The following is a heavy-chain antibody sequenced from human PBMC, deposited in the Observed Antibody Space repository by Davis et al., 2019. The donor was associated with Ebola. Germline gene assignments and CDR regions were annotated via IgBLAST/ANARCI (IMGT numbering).Heavy chain of an antibody. CDR2: IKQDGSEK. D-gene: IGHD3-22*01. Sequence: GGSLRLSCAASGFTFSSYWMSWVRQAPGKGLEWVANIKQDGSEKYYVDSVKGRFTISRDNAKNSLYLQMNSLRAEDTAVYYCARDRSPYYYDNSPFDYWGQGTLFTVSS. CDR1: GFTFSSYW. CDR3: ARDRSPYYYDNSPFDY. V-gene: IGHV3-7*01. J-gene: IGHJ4*02.